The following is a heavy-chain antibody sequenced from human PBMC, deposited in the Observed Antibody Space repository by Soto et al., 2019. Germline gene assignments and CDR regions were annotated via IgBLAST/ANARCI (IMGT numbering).Heavy chain of an antibody. CDR3: AREYYYGSGPWY. Sequence: TSAEVCCEACGDALNWITIHWAHQAPGQRLEWMGWINAGNGNTKYSQKLQGRVTMTTDTSTSTAYMELRSLRSDDTAVYYCAREYYYGSGPWYWGQGTQVTVSS. CDR2: INAGNGNT. D-gene: IGHD3-10*01. CDR1: GDALNWIT. V-gene: IGHV1-3*01. J-gene: IGHJ4*02.